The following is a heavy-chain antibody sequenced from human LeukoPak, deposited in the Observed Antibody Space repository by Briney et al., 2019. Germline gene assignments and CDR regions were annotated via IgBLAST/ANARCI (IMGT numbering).Heavy chain of an antibody. CDR2: INPNSRGT. V-gene: IGHV1-2*02. CDR1: GYRFTGRY. J-gene: IGHJ4*02. Sequence: ASVKVSCKASGYRFTGRYIHWVRQAPGQGLEWKGWINPNSRGTNYAQKFQGRATMTSDTSISTAYMELTSLRFDDTALYYCAINILGATTYDYWGQGTLVTVSS. CDR3: AINILGATTYDY. D-gene: IGHD1-26*01.